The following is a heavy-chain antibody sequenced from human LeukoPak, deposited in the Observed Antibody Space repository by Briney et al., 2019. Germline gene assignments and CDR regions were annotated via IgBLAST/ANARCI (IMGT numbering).Heavy chain of an antibody. Sequence: PGGSLRLSCAASGFTFSNYAIHWVGQAPGKGLEWVAVISYDGNNKYYADSLKGRFTISRDNSKNTLYLQMNSLRAEDTAVYYCARGGSGWYFDYWGQGTLVTVSS. J-gene: IGHJ4*02. CDR3: ARGGSGWYFDY. D-gene: IGHD6-19*01. CDR1: GFTFSNYA. CDR2: ISYDGNNK. V-gene: IGHV3-30-3*01.